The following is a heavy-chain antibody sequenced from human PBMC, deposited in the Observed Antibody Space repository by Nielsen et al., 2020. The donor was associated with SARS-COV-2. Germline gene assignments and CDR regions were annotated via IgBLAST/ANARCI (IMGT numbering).Heavy chain of an antibody. CDR3: AAGTVAGTGAFDI. V-gene: IGHV4-31*03. CDR1: GGSISSGGYY. D-gene: IGHD6-19*01. CDR2: IYYSGST. Sequence: SETLSLTCTVSGGSISSGGYYWSWIRQHPGKGLEWIGYIYYSGSTYYNPSLKSRVTISVDTSKNQFSLKLSSVTAADTAVYYCAAGTVAGTGAFDIWGQGTMVTVSS. J-gene: IGHJ3*02.